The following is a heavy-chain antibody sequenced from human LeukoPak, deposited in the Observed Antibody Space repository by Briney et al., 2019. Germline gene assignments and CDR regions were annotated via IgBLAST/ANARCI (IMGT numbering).Heavy chain of an antibody. V-gene: IGHV3-20*04. D-gene: IGHD1-1*01. CDR1: GFKFADYG. Sequence: GGSLRLSCAASGFKFADYGMSWGRQAPGKGLGWVSGINWNGGSTGYADSVKGRFTIFRDNAKNSLYLQMNSLRAEDTAFYYCARGATGTTFDYWGQGTLLTVPS. J-gene: IGHJ4*02. CDR2: INWNGGST. CDR3: ARGATGTTFDY.